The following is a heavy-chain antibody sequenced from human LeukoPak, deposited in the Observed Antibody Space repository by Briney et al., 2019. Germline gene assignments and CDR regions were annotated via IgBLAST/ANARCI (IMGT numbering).Heavy chain of an antibody. D-gene: IGHD2-15*01. V-gene: IGHV1-18*01. Sequence: ASVKVSCKTSGYTFTIYGTSWVRQAPGQGLEWMGLISAYGNTNYAQNLQGRVTMATDTSTSTAYMELRSPRSDDTAVYYCARGIIGYYFDYWGQGTLVTVSS. J-gene: IGHJ4*02. CDR3: ARGIIGYYFDY. CDR1: GYTFTIYG. CDR2: ISAYGNT.